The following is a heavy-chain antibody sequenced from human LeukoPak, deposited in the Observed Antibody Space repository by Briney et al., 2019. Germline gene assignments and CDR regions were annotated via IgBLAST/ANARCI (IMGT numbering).Heavy chain of an antibody. J-gene: IGHJ4*02. CDR3: ARQTGSGLFILP. D-gene: IGHD3/OR15-3a*01. V-gene: IGHV4-38-2*02. Sequence: KPSETLSLTCSVSGYSISSGYYWAWIRQPPGKGLEYIGNIYHSGSTYYNPSLKSRVTISVDTSKNQFSLRLTSVTAADTAVYYCARQTGSGLFILPGGQGTLVTVSS. CDR1: GYSISSGYY. CDR2: IYHSGST.